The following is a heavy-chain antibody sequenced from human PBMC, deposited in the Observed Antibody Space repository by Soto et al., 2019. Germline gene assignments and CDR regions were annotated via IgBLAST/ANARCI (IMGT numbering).Heavy chain of an antibody. Sequence: ASVKVSCKASGYTFTSYGISWVRQAPGQGLEWMGWISAYNGNTNYAQKLQGRVTMTTDTSTSTAYMELRSLRSDDTAVYYCARSPITMIVVVPYFDYWGQGTLVTVSS. CDR1: GYTFTSYG. J-gene: IGHJ4*02. D-gene: IGHD3-22*01. V-gene: IGHV1-18*01. CDR3: ARSPITMIVVVPYFDY. CDR2: ISAYNGNT.